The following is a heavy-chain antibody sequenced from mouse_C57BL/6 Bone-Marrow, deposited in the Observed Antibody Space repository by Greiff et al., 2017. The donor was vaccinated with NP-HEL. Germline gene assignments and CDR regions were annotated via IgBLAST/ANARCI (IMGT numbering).Heavy chain of an antibody. V-gene: IGHV1-9*01. Sequence: VQLQQSGAELMKPGASVKLSCKATGYTFTGYWIEWVKQRPGHGLEWIGEILPGSGSTNYNEKFKGKATFTADTSSNTAYMQLSSLTTEDSAIYYCARLVYYYGSSYAWFAYWGQGTLVTVSA. J-gene: IGHJ3*01. CDR1: GYTFTGYW. D-gene: IGHD1-1*01. CDR3: ARLVYYYGSSYAWFAY. CDR2: ILPGSGST.